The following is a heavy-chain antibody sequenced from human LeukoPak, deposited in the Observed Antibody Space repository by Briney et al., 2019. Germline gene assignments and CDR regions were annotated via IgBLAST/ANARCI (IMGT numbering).Heavy chain of an antibody. Sequence: ASVKVSCKASGYTFTSHGFSWVRQAPGQGLEWMGWINPNSGGTNYAQKFQGWVTMTRDTSISTAYMELSRLRSDDTAVYYCAREVDYYDSSGYYKPDAFDIWGQGTMVTVSS. CDR1: GYTFTSHG. CDR2: INPNSGGT. D-gene: IGHD3-22*01. V-gene: IGHV1-2*04. J-gene: IGHJ3*02. CDR3: AREVDYYDSSGYYKPDAFDI.